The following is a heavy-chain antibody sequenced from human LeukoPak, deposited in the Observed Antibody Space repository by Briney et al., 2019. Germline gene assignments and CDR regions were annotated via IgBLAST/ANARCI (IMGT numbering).Heavy chain of an antibody. V-gene: IGHV1-69*13. CDR1: GGTFSSYA. Sequence: EASVKVSCKASGGTFSSYAISWVRQAPGQGLEWMGGIIPIFGTANYAQKFQGRVTITADESTSTAYMELSSLRSEDTAVYYCASGAHDYGDFYFDYWGQGTLVTVSS. CDR3: ASGAHDYGDFYFDY. J-gene: IGHJ4*02. CDR2: IIPIFGTA. D-gene: IGHD4-17*01.